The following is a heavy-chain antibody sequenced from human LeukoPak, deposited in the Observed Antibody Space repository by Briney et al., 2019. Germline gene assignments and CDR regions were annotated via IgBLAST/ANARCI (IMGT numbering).Heavy chain of an antibody. CDR2: ISGSGGST. V-gene: IGHV3-23*01. CDR1: GFTFSSHA. D-gene: IGHD3-9*01. J-gene: IGHJ4*02. Sequence: GGSLRLSCAASGFTFSSHAMSWVRQAPGKGLEWVSAISGSGGSTYYADSVKGRFTISRDNSKNTLYLQMNSLRAEDTAVYYCAKVHDILTGLYYFDYWGQGTLVTVSS. CDR3: AKVHDILTGLYYFDY.